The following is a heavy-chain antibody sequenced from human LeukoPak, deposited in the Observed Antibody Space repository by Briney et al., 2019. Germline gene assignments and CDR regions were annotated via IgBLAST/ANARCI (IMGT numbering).Heavy chain of an antibody. CDR1: GFTFSSYW. J-gene: IGHJ6*03. D-gene: IGHD6-19*01. CDR2: IKQDGSEK. CDR3: ARAYHAEQWLGLYYYYMDV. Sequence: PGGSLRLSCAASGFTFSSYWMSWVRQAPGKGLEWVANIKQDGSEKYYVDSVKGRFTISRDNAKNSLYLQMNSLRAEDTAVYYCARAYHAEQWLGLYYYYMDVWGKGTTVTVSS. V-gene: IGHV3-7*01.